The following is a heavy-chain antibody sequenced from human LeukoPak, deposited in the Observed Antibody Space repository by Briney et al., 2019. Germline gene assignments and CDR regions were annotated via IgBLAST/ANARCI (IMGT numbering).Heavy chain of an antibody. CDR2: ISAYNGNT. Sequence: ASVKVSCKASGYTFTSYGISWVRQAPGQGLEWMGWISAYNGNTNYAQKLQGRVTMTRDTSISTAYMELSSLRSEDTAVYYCASHIFSSSWVHHYWGQGTLVTVSS. V-gene: IGHV1-18*01. D-gene: IGHD6-13*01. CDR3: ASHIFSSSWVHHY. CDR1: GYTFTSYG. J-gene: IGHJ4*02.